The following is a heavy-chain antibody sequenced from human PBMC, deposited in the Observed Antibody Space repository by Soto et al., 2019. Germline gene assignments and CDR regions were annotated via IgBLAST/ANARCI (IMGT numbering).Heavy chain of an antibody. D-gene: IGHD3-10*01. J-gene: IGHJ6*02. CDR1: GYTFTSYY. CDR2: INPSGGST. V-gene: IGHV1-46*01. Sequence: ASVKVSCKASGYTFTSYYMHWVRQAPGQGLEWMGIINPSGGSTSYAQKFQGRVTMTRDTSTSTVYMELSSLRSEDTAVYYCAREISGITMVRGVITPLYYYYGMDVWGQGTTVTVSS. CDR3: AREISGITMVRGVITPLYYYYGMDV.